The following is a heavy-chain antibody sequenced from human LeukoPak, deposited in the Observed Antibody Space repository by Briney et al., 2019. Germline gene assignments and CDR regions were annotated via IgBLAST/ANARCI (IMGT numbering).Heavy chain of an antibody. CDR2: ISGSGGST. CDR1: GFTFSSYA. V-gene: IGHV3-23*01. D-gene: IGHD3-10*01. Sequence: GGSLRLSCAASGFTFSSYAMSWVRHAPGKGLEWVSAISGSGGSTYYADSVKGRFTISRDNSKNTLYLQMNSLRAEDTAVYYCAKKHGSGSYYRSNPQFDYWGQGTLVTVSS. J-gene: IGHJ4*02. CDR3: AKKHGSGSYYRSNPQFDY.